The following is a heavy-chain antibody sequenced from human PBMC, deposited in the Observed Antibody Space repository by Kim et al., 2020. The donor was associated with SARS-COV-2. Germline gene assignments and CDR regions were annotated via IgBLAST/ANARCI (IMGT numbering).Heavy chain of an antibody. V-gene: IGHV4-39*01. Sequence: YYSGSTYYTPSLKSRVTISVDTSKNQFSLKLSSVTAADTAVYYCARNPYYWGQGTLVTVSS. CDR2: YYSGST. J-gene: IGHJ4*02. CDR3: ARNPYY.